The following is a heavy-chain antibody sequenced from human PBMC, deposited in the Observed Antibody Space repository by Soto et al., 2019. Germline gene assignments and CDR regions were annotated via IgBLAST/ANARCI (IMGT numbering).Heavy chain of an antibody. CDR1: GYTFTRYD. V-gene: IGHV1-8*01. J-gene: IGHJ5*02. D-gene: IGHD1-20*01. CDR3: ARVLSYSWSHGGTWFDP. CDR2: MNPNSGNT. Sequence: ASVKVCCKASGYTFTRYDINWVRQATGQGLEWMGWMNPNSGNTGYAQKFQGRVTMTRNTSISTAYMELSSLRSEDTAVYYCARVLSYSWSHGGTWFDPWGQGTLVTVSS.